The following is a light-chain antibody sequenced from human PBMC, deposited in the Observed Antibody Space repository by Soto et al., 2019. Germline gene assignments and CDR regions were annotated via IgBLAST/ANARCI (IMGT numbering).Light chain of an antibody. J-gene: IGLJ1*01. Sequence: QSALTQPPSVSGSPGQSVTISCTGTSSDIGGYNYVSWYQQLPGKAPKLMIYDVSKRPSGVPDRFSGSNSGNTAYLTISGLQAEDESDYYCCSYAGSTQVFGTGTKLTVL. CDR3: CSYAGSTQV. V-gene: IGLV2-11*01. CDR2: DVS. CDR1: SSDIGGYNY.